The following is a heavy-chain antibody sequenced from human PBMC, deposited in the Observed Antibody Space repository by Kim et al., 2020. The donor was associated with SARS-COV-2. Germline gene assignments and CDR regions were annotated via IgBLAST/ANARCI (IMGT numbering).Heavy chain of an antibody. CDR2: IIPIFGTA. V-gene: IGHV1-69*13. J-gene: IGHJ3*02. Sequence: SVKVSCKASGGTFSSYAISWVRQAPGQGLEWMGGIIPIFGTANYAQKFQGRVTITADESTSTAYMELSSLRSEDTAVYYCARCITRFGEHAFDIWGQGTMVTVSS. D-gene: IGHD3-10*02. CDR3: ARCITRFGEHAFDI. CDR1: GGTFSSYA.